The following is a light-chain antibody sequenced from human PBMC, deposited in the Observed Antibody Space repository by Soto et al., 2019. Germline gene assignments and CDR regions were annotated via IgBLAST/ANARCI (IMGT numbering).Light chain of an antibody. V-gene: IGLV1-40*01. J-gene: IGLJ1*01. CDR3: QSFDSALSGFV. CDR2: RNI. CDR1: SSNIGAGYD. Sequence: QSVLTQPPSVSGAPGQRVTISCIGNSSNIGAGYDVHWYQQLPGAAPRLLIYRNINRPSGVPDRVSGSKSASSASLAITGLQADDEGDYYCQSFDSALSGFVFGTGTKVTVL.